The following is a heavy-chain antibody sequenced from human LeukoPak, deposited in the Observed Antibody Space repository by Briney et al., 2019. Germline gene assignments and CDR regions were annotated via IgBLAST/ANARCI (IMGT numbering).Heavy chain of an antibody. D-gene: IGHD4-23*01. CDR1: GYTFTSYG. CDR3: ATERGGNFYFDY. J-gene: IGHJ4*02. V-gene: IGHV1-18*01. CDR2: ISAYNGNT. Sequence: ASVKVSCKASGYTFTSYGISWVRQAPGQGLEWMGWISAYNGNTNYAQKLQGRVTMTTDTSTSTAYMELSSLRSEDTAVYYCATERGGNFYFDYWGQGILVTVSS.